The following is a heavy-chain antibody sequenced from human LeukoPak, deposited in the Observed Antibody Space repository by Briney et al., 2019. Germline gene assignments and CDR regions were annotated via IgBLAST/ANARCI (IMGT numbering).Heavy chain of an antibody. Sequence: GGSLRLSCAASGFTFSSYSMNWVRQAPGKGLEWVSGINWNGGDTDYADSVKGRFTISRDNAKNSLYLQMNSLRAEDTALYYCAKSSGSVRHFYYYMDVWGKGTTVTVSS. J-gene: IGHJ6*03. CDR1: GFTFSSYS. D-gene: IGHD1-26*01. CDR3: AKSSGSVRHFYYYMDV. V-gene: IGHV3-20*04. CDR2: INWNGGDT.